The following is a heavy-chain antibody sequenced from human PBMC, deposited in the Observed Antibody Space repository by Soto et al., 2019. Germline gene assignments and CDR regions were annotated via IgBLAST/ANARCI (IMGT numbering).Heavy chain of an antibody. CDR3: ASRDPGTSVDY. D-gene: IGHD1-7*01. CDR2: IYRTGST. J-gene: IGHJ4*02. Sequence: SETLSLTCAFSGGYFFSHDWWTWVRQPPGQGLEWIGEIYRTGSTNYNPSLKSRVTISLDKSENQFSLKETSLTASYTAVYYCASRDPGTSVDYWGQGTLVTVSS. CDR1: GGYFFSHDW. V-gene: IGHV4-4*02.